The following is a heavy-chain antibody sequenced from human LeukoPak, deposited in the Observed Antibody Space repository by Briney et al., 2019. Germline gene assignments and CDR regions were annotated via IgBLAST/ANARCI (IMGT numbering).Heavy chain of an antibody. CDR1: GYTFTSYF. J-gene: IGHJ6*02. V-gene: IGHV1-46*01. CDR2: INPSGGST. CDR3: ARDITDCSSTSCPTLTYGMDV. Sequence: ASVKVSCKASGYTFTSYFMHWVRQAPGQGLEWMGMINPSGGSTRYVQRFQGRVTMTRDTSTSTVYMELSSLRSEDTAVYYCARDITDCSSTSCPTLTYGMDVWGQGTTVTASS. D-gene: IGHD2-2*01.